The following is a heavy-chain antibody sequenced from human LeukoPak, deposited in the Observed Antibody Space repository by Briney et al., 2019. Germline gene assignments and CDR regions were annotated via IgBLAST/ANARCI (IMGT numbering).Heavy chain of an antibody. CDR3: ARSVGVVSGPFDY. CDR1: GGSIGDSY. D-gene: IGHD2-15*01. Sequence: SETLSLTCTVSGGSIGDSYWSWIRQPPGKGLEWIGYINYSGRTNYNSSLKNRVTMSVDTSKNQFSLKLSSVTAADTAVYYCARSVGVVSGPFDYWGQGTLVTVSS. V-gene: IGHV4-59*08. CDR2: INYSGRT. J-gene: IGHJ4*02.